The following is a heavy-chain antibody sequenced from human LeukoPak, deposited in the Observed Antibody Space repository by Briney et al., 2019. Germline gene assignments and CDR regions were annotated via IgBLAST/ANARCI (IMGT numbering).Heavy chain of an antibody. J-gene: IGHJ5*02. Sequence: GGSLRLSCAASGFTVSSNYMSWVRQAPGKGLEWVSAISGSGGSTYYADSVKGRFTISRDNSKNTLYLQMNSLRAEDTAVYYCAKDPGGNWFDPWGQGTLVTVSS. CDR1: GFTVSSNY. CDR2: ISGSGGST. V-gene: IGHV3-23*01. D-gene: IGHD3-10*01. CDR3: AKDPGGNWFDP.